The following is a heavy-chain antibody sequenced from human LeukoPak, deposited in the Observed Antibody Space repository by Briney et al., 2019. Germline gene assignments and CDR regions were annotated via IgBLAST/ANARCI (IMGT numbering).Heavy chain of an antibody. CDR2: IKQDGTVQ. CDR1: GFALIAYW. D-gene: IGHD2-21*02. J-gene: IGHJ6*02. V-gene: IGHV3-7*01. CDR3: ARVYTATGAMDV. Sequence: GSLRLSCAASGFALIAYWMNWVRQAPGKGLQWLANIKQDGTVQHYVDSVKGRFTISRDNAKNSLFLQMNSLRAEDTALYYCARVYTATGAMDVWGQGTTVTVS.